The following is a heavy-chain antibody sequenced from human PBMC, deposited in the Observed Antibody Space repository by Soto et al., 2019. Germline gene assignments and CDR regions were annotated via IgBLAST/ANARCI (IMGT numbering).Heavy chain of an antibody. J-gene: IGHJ4*02. V-gene: IGHV4-59*01. CDR3: ARVQGYGWGPNDY. CDR1: GGSISSYY. D-gene: IGHD5-18*01. Sequence: SETLSLTCTVSGGSISSYYWSWIRQPPGKGLEWIGYIYYSGSTNYNPSLKSRVTISVDTSKNQFSLKLSSVTAADTAVYYCARVQGYGWGPNDYWGQGTLVTVSS. CDR2: IYYSGST.